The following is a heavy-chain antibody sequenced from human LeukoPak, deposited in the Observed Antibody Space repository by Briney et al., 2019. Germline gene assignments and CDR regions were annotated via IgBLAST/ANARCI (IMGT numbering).Heavy chain of an antibody. CDR2: IIPIFGTA. CDR1: GGTFSSYA. CDR3: ARVGLRFLDSGHFDY. D-gene: IGHD3-3*01. Sequence: SVKVSCKASGGTFSSYAISWVRQAPGQGLEWMGGIIPIFGTANYAQKFQGRVTITADESTSTAYMELSSLRSEDTAVYYCARVGLRFLDSGHFDYWGQGTLVTVSS. V-gene: IGHV1-69*13. J-gene: IGHJ4*02.